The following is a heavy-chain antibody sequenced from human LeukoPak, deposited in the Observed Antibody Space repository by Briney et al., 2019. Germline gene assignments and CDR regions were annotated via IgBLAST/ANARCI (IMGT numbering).Heavy chain of an antibody. CDR2: IYYSGST. CDR3: ARVESSGWYVLDY. Sequence: PSETLSLTCTVSGGSISSYYWSWIRQPPGKGLEWIGYIYYSGSTNYNPSLKSRVTISVDTSKNQFSLKLSSVTAADTAVYYCARVESSGWYVLDYWGQGTLVTVSS. J-gene: IGHJ4*02. V-gene: IGHV4-59*01. CDR1: GGSISSYY. D-gene: IGHD6-19*01.